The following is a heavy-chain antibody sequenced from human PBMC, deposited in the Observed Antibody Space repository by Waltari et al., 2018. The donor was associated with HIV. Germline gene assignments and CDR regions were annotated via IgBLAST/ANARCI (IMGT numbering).Heavy chain of an antibody. D-gene: IGHD4-4*01. CDR2: INQIAST. J-gene: IGHJ6*02. Sequence: QVQLQQWGAGLLKPSETLSLTCAVYGGSFSGYYWSWIRQPPGKGLEWIGEINQIASTNYNPSLKSRVTISVDTSKNQFSLKLSSVTAADTAVYYCARAVTTRSGYYYYGMDVWGQGTTVTVSS. CDR3: ARAVTTRSGYYYYGMDV. V-gene: IGHV4-34*01. CDR1: GGSFSGYY.